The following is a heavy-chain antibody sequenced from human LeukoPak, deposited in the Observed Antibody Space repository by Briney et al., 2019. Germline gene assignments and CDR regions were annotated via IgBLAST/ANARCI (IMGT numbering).Heavy chain of an antibody. V-gene: IGHV4-61*05. CDR1: GGSISSSSYY. CDR2: IYYSGST. D-gene: IGHD6-19*01. J-gene: IGHJ4*02. CDR3: ARVPHTISSGWETIDY. Sequence: PSETLSLTCTVSGGSISSSSYYWSWIRQPPGKGLEWIGYIYYSGSTNYNPSLKSRVTISVDTSKNQFSLKLSSVTAADTAVYYCARVPHTISSGWETIDYWGQGTLVTVSS.